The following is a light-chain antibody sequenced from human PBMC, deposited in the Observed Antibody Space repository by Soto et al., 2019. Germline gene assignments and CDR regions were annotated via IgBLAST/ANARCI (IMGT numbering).Light chain of an antibody. CDR2: DVT. CDR3: CSYAGSYTWV. CDR1: SSDVGAYIS. Sequence: QSALTQPRSVSGSPGQSVTISCTGTSSDVGAYISVSWYQQHPGKAPKVMIYDVTKRPSGVPDRFSGSKSGNTASLTISGLQAEDEADYYCCSYAGSYTWVFGGVTKVTVL. V-gene: IGLV2-11*01. J-gene: IGLJ3*02.